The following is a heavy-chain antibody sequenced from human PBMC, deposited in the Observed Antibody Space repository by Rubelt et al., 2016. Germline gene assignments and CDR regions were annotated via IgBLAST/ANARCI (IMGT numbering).Heavy chain of an antibody. Sequence: QLVESGGGVVQPGKSLRLSCAASGFTFSSYAMHWARQAPGKGLDYVSAISSDGDSTYYANSVRGRFTISRDNSKNTLYLQMNSLRAEDTAVYYCARDASSSRVDDFDCWGQGTLVTVSS. V-gene: IGHV3-64*01. CDR2: ISSDGDST. CDR3: ARDASSSRVDDFDC. CDR1: GFTFSSYA. D-gene: IGHD6-13*01. J-gene: IGHJ4*02.